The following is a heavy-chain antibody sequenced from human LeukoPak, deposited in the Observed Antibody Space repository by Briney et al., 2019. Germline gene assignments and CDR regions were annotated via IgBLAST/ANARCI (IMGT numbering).Heavy chain of an antibody. Sequence: MPSETLSLTCAVYGGSFSGYYWSWIRQPPGKGLEWIGEINHSGSTNYNPSLKSRVTISVDTSKNQFSLKLSSVTAADTAVYYCARVGFYYGSGRPSNWFDPWGQGTLVTVSS. CDR1: GGSFSGYY. V-gene: IGHV4-34*01. CDR3: ARVGFYYGSGRPSNWFDP. J-gene: IGHJ5*02. D-gene: IGHD3-10*01. CDR2: INHSGST.